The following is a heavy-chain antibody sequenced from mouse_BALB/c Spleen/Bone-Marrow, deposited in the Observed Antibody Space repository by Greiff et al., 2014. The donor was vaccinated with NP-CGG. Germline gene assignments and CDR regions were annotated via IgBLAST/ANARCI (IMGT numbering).Heavy chain of an antibody. CDR1: GYTFTSYW. CDR2: INPSNGRT. V-gene: IGHV1S81*02. D-gene: IGHD2-2*01. CDR3: ARSGYDGFAY. Sequence: VQVVESGAELVKPGASVKLSCKASGYTFTSYWMHWVKQRPGQGLEWIGEINPSNGRTNYNEKFKSKATLTVDESSSTAYMQLSSLTSEDSAVYYCARSGYDGFAYWGQGTLVTVSA. J-gene: IGHJ3*01.